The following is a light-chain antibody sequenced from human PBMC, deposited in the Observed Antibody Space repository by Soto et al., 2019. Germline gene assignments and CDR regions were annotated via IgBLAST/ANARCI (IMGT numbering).Light chain of an antibody. CDR2: AAS. V-gene: IGKV1-6*02. CDR1: QAIRND. J-gene: IGKJ1*01. Sequence: IQMTQSPSSLSASVGDRVTITCRPSQAIRNDLGWYQQKPGKAPKLLINAASSLQSGVPSRFSGSGSGTDFTLTITSLQPEDFATYFCLQDYNYPRTFGQGTKVEIK. CDR3: LQDYNYPRT.